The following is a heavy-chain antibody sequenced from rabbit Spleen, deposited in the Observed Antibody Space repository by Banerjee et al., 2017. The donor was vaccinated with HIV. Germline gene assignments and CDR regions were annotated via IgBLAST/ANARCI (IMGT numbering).Heavy chain of an antibody. D-gene: IGHD8-1*01. V-gene: IGHV1S40*01. CDR2: IDTGSSGFT. CDR1: GVSFSSSSY. J-gene: IGHJ6*01. CDR3: ARDSGSSFSSYGMDL. Sequence: QSLEESGGDLVKPGASLTLTCTASGVSFSSSSYMGWVRQAPGKGLEWIACIDTGSSGFTYFATWAKGRFTCSKTSSTTVTLQMTRLTAADTATYFCARDSGSSFSSYGMDLWGPGTLVTVS.